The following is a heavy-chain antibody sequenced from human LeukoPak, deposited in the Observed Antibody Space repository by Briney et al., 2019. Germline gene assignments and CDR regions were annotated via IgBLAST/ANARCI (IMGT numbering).Heavy chain of an antibody. V-gene: IGHV3-30*02. J-gene: IGHJ4*02. CDR2: IRYDGSNK. Sequence: GGSLRLSCAASGFTFSSYGMHWVRQAPGKGLEWVAFIRYDGSNKYYADSVKGRFTISRDNSKNTLYLQMDSLRVEDTATYFCARGAVTRDFGFWGQGVLVIVSS. D-gene: IGHD4-17*01. CDR3: ARGAVTRDFGF. CDR1: GFTFSSYG.